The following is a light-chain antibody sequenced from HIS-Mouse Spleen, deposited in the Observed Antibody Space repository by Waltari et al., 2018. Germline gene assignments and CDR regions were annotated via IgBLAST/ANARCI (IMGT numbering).Light chain of an antibody. CDR3: CSYAGSSTLV. V-gene: IGLV2-23*01. CDR1: SSAVGSYNL. Sequence: QSALTQPASVSGSPGQSIPISCTGPSSAVGSYNLFSWYQQHPGKAPKLMIYEGSKRPSGVSNRFSGSKSGNTASLTISGLQAEDEADYYCCSYAGSSTLVFGGGTKLTVL. CDR2: EGS. J-gene: IGLJ2*01.